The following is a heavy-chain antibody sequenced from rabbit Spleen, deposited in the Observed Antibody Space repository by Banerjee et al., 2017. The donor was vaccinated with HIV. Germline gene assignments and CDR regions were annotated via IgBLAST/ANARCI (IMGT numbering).Heavy chain of an antibody. J-gene: IGHJ3*01. Sequence: QEQLVESGGGLVQPGASLTLTCTASGFDFSNYNFMCWVRQAPGKGLEWIACIDTGSRDFTYYASWAKGRFIISKTSSTTVTLQMTSLTVADTATYFCARERSATGVGYELWGQGTLVTVS. CDR3: ARERSATGVGYEL. CDR1: GFDFSNYNF. V-gene: IGHV1S45*01. D-gene: IGHD6-1*01. CDR2: IDTGSRDFT.